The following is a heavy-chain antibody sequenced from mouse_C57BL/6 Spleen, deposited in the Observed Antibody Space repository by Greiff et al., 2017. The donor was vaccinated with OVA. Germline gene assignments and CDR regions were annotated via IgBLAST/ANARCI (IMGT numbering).Heavy chain of an antibody. J-gene: IGHJ2*01. CDR2: IDPSDSET. D-gene: IGHD2-3*01. CDR1: GYTFTSYW. V-gene: IGHV1-52*01. CDR3: ARTDGYLYYFDY. Sequence: QVHVKQPGAELVRPGSSVKLSCKASGYTFTSYWMHWVKQRPIQGLEWIGNIDPSDSETHYNQKFKDKATLTVDKSSSTAYMQLSSLTSEDSAVYYCARTDGYLYYFDYWGQGTTLTVSS.